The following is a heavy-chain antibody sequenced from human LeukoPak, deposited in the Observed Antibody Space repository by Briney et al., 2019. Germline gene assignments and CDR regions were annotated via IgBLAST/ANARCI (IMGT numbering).Heavy chain of an antibody. CDR1: GFTFSSYG. V-gene: IGHV3-30*18. J-gene: IGHJ4*02. CDR3: AKDKSDGYSYGGFDY. D-gene: IGHD5-18*01. Sequence: GVSLRLSCAASGFTFSSYGMHWVRQAPGKGLEWVAVISYDGSNKYYADSVKGRFTISRDNSKNTLYLQMNSLRAEDTAVYYCAKDKSDGYSYGGFDYWGQGTLVTVSS. CDR2: ISYDGSNK.